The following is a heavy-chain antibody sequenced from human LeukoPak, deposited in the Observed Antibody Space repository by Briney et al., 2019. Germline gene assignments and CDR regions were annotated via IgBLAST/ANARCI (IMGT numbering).Heavy chain of an antibody. CDR1: GFTFSSYA. V-gene: IGHV3-23*01. Sequence: GGSLRLSCAGSGFTFSSYAMSWVRQAPGKGLEWVSTISGSGDSTSYADSVKGRFTISRDNSKNTLYLQMNSLRAEDTAVYYCAKDRDGYKRLNWYFDLWGRGTLVTVSS. CDR3: AKDRDGYKRLNWYFDL. D-gene: IGHD5-24*01. CDR2: ISGSGDST. J-gene: IGHJ2*01.